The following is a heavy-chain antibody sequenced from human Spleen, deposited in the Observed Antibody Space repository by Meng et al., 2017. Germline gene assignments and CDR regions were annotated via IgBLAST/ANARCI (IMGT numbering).Heavy chain of an antibody. J-gene: IGHJ4*02. CDR2: IIPIFGTA. D-gene: IGHD6-19*01. V-gene: IGHV1-69*01. Sequence: QVELVQSGAEVKDPGVSGKVPCKASGGTFSSYAISWVRQAPGQGLEWMGGIIPIFGTANYAQKFQGRVTITADESTSTAYMELSSLRSEDTAVYYCARGSTSAGYSSGWYHFDYWGQGTLVTVSS. CDR3: ARGSTSAGYSSGWYHFDY. CDR1: GGTFSSYA.